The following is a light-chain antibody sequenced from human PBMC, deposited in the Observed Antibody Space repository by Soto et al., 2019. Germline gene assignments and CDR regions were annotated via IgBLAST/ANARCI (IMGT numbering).Light chain of an antibody. CDR2: DVS. CDR1: SSDVGGYNY. Sequence: QSALTQPASVSGSPGQSITISCTGTSSDVGGYNYVSWYQHYPGKAPTLMIYDVSNRPSGVSDRFSGSKSGNTASLTISGLQTEDEADYYCSSYTSSSTLVVFGGGTKLTVL. V-gene: IGLV2-14*03. J-gene: IGLJ2*01. CDR3: SSYTSSSTLVV.